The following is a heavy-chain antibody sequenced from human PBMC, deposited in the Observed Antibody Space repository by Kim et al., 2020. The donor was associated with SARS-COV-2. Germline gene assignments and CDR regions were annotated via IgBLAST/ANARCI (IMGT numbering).Heavy chain of an antibody. CDR1: GFTFDDYA. CDR3: AKDGGGSLDSNWFDP. D-gene: IGHD1-26*01. CDR2: ISWNSGSI. J-gene: IGHJ5*02. Sequence: GGSLRLSCAASGFTFDDYAMHWVRQAPGKGLEWVSGISWNSGSIGYADSVKGRFTISRDNAKNSLYLQMNSLRAEDTALYYCAKDGGGSLDSNWFDPWGQGTLVTVSS. V-gene: IGHV3-9*01.